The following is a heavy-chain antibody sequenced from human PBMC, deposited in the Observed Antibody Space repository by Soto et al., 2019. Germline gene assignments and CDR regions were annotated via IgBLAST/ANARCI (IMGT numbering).Heavy chain of an antibody. CDR2: IYYSGST. J-gene: IGHJ3*02. V-gene: IGHV4-39*01. CDR1: GGSISSSSYY. CDR3: ARSRLTSQWLVRQKDFDI. D-gene: IGHD6-19*01. Sequence: SETLSLTCTVSGGSISSSSYYWGWIRQPPGKGLEWIGSIYYSGSTYYNPSLKSRVTISVDTSKNQFSLKLSSVTAADTAVYYCARSRLTSQWLVRQKDFDIWGQGTMVTVSS.